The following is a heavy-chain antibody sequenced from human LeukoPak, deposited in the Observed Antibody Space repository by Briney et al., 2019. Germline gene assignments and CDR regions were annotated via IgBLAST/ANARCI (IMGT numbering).Heavy chain of an antibody. CDR2: IYYSGST. CDR3: ASRAAAGVYFDY. J-gene: IGHJ4*02. Sequence: SENLSLTCDVYGGSFSGYYWSWIRQPPGKGLEWIGSIYYSGSTYYNPSLKSRVTISVDTSKNQFSLKLSSVTAADTAVYYCASRAAAGVYFDYWGQGTLVTVSS. V-gene: IGHV4-34*01. CDR1: GGSFSGYY. D-gene: IGHD6-13*01.